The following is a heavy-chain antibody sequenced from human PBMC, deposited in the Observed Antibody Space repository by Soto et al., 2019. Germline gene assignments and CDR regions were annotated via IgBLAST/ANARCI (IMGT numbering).Heavy chain of an antibody. CDR2: ISYDGSNK. J-gene: IGHJ6*02. CDR1: GFTFSSYG. D-gene: IGHD3-22*01. V-gene: IGHV3-30*18. CDR3: AKEFRDYYDSSGLRAYYYYGMDV. Sequence: LRLSCAASGFTFSSYGMHWVRQAPGKGLEWVAVISYDGSNKYYADSVKGRFTISRDNSKNTLYLQMNSLRAEDTAVYYCAKEFRDYYDSSGLRAYYYYGMDVWGQGTTVTVYS.